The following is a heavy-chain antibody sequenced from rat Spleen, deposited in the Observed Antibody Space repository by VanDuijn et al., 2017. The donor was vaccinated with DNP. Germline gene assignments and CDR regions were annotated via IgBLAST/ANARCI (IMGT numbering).Heavy chain of an antibody. J-gene: IGHJ2*01. Sequence: EVQLQESGSGLVKPSQSLSLTCSVTGYSITSNYWGWIRKFPGNKMEYIGHISYSGSTNYNPSLRSRISITRDTSKNHLFMHLNSVTTEDTATYYCARSIFNYGSYPFDYWGQGVMVTVSS. CDR2: ISYSGST. CDR1: GYSITSNY. CDR3: ARSIFNYGSYPFDY. V-gene: IGHV3-1*01. D-gene: IGHD1-3*01.